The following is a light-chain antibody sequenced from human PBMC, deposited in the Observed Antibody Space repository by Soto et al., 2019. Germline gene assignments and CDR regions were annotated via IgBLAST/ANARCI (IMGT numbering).Light chain of an antibody. Sequence: DIQLTQTPSTLSASVGDEVTITCRASQTISRWLAWYQQKPGRAPKLLIYDASTLESGVPSRFSGSGSGPDFTLTINRLEPEDFAVYYCQLYGISPQFGQGTRLEIK. J-gene: IGKJ5*01. CDR2: DAS. CDR1: QTISRW. CDR3: QLYGISPQ. V-gene: IGKV1-5*01.